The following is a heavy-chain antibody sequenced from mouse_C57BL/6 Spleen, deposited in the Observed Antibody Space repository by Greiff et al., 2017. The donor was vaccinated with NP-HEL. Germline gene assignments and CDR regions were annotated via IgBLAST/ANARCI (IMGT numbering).Heavy chain of an antibody. CDR3: ARDPPIYYDYDGDSPY. CDR1: GYSITSGYY. CDR2: ISYDGSN. J-gene: IGHJ3*01. V-gene: IGHV3-6*01. D-gene: IGHD2-4*01. Sequence: EVKLVESGPGLVKPSQSLSLTCSVTGYSITSGYYWNWIRQFPGNKLEWMGYISYDGSNNYNPSPKNRISITRDTSKNQFFLKLNSVTTEDTATYYCARDPPIYYDYDGDSPYWGQGTLVTVSA.